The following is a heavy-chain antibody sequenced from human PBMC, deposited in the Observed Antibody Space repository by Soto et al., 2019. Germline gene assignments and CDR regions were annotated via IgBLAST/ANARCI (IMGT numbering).Heavy chain of an antibody. CDR3: QIFYYESQYYFDY. V-gene: IGHV3-74*01. CDR2: INSDGSST. Sequence: EVQLVESGGGLVQPGGSLRLSCAASGFTFNSYWMHWVRQAPGKGLVWVSRINSDGSSTSYADSVKGRFTISRDNAKNTLYLQMNSLRAEDTAVYYCQIFYYESQYYFDYWGQGTLVTVSS. D-gene: IGHD3-22*01. CDR1: GFTFNSYW. J-gene: IGHJ4*02.